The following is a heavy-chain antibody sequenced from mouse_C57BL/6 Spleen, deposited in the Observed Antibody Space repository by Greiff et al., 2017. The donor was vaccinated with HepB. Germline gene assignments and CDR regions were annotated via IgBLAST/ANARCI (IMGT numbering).Heavy chain of an antibody. Sequence: EVQRVESGPGLVKPSQSLSLTCSVTGYSITSGYYWNWIRQFPGNKLEWMGYISYDGSNNYNPSLKNRISITRDTSKNQFFLKLNSVTTEDTATYYCAREGYGSSYEGFAYWGQGTLVTVSA. CDR1: GYSITSGYY. J-gene: IGHJ3*01. CDR2: ISYDGSN. D-gene: IGHD1-1*01. V-gene: IGHV3-6*01. CDR3: AREGYGSSYEGFAY.